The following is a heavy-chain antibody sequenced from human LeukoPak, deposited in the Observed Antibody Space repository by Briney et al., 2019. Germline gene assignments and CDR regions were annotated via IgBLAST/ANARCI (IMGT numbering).Heavy chain of an antibody. V-gene: IGHV3-66*01. CDR1: GFTVSSNY. D-gene: IGHD5-12*01. CDR2: IYRSGST. CDR3: ARVSGYSGYDTLDY. Sequence: GGSLRLSCAASGFTVSSNYMNWVRQAPGKGLEWVSVIYRSGSTYYADSVKGRFTISRDHSKNTLYLQMNSLRAEDTAVYYCARVSGYSGYDTLDYWGQGTLVTASS. J-gene: IGHJ4*02.